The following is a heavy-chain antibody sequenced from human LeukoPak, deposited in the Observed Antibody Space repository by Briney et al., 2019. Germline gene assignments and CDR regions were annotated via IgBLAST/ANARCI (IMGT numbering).Heavy chain of an antibody. CDR1: EFTFSSYN. Sequence: GGSLRLSCAASEFTFSSYNMNWVRQAPGKGLEWVSCISGSGKYIYYADSVKGRFTISRDNAKNSLYLQMNSLRAEDTAVYYCARDPFWSGYYSNLPFDYWGQGTLVTVSS. J-gene: IGHJ4*02. V-gene: IGHV3-21*01. D-gene: IGHD3-3*01. CDR2: ISGSGKYI. CDR3: ARDPFWSGYYSNLPFDY.